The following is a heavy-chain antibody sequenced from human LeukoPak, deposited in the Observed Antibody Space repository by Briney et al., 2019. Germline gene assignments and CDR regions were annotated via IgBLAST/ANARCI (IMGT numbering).Heavy chain of an antibody. CDR2: IKSDGST. CDR1: GFTFSSYW. CDR3: AKYPVDYYYYYMDV. D-gene: IGHD2-2*02. V-gene: IGHV3-74*01. Sequence: GGSLRLSCAASGFTFSSYWMHWVRQIPGKGLVWVSRIKSDGSTIYADSVKGRFTISRDNSKNTLYLQMNSLRAEDTAVYYCAKYPVDYYYYYMDVWGKGTTVTISS. J-gene: IGHJ6*03.